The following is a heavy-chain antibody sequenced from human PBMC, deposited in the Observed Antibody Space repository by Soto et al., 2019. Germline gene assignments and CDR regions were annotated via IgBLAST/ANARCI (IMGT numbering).Heavy chain of an antibody. CDR1: GGICSTYA. J-gene: IGHJ4*02. CDR2: IIPLFGTP. V-gene: IGHV1-69*01. D-gene: IGHD3-10*01. Sequence: QVQLVQSGAEVKKPGSSVKVSCKASGGICSTYAISWLRQAPGQGLEWMGGIIPLFGTPNYAPRFQGRVTMTADEATSTAYMELSRLRSEDTAVYYCARDRDDYGSGNYYNRIDFWGQGTLVTVSS. CDR3: ARDRDDYGSGNYYNRIDF.